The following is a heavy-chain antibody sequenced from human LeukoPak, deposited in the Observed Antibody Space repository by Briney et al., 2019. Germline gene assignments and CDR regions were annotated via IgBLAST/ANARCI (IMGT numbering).Heavy chain of an antibody. D-gene: IGHD4-17*01. J-gene: IGHJ4*02. CDR2: IYSGGST. Sequence: GGSLRLSGAASGFTVSSNYMSWVRQAPGKGLEWFSVIYSGGSTYYADSVKGRFTISRDNSKNTLYLQMNSLRAEDTAVYYCASTFYGDSPPYWGQGTLVTVSS. CDR1: GFTVSSNY. V-gene: IGHV3-66*01. CDR3: ASTFYGDSPPY.